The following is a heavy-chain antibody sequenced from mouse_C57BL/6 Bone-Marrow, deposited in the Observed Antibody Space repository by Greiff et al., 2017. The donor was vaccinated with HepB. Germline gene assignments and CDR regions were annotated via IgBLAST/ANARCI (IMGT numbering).Heavy chain of an antibody. CDR3: ASRYYGSSEARFAY. Sequence: DVKLQESGPGLVKPSQSLSLTCSVTGYSITSGYYWNWIRQFPGNKLEWMGYISYDGSNNYNPSLKNRISITRDTSKNQFFLKLNSVTTEDTATYYCASRYYGSSEARFAYWGQGTLVTVSA. CDR1: GYSITSGYY. J-gene: IGHJ3*01. CDR2: ISYDGSN. D-gene: IGHD1-1*01. V-gene: IGHV3-6*01.